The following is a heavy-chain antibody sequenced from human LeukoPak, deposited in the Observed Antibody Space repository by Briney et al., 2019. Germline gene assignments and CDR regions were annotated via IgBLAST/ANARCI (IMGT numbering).Heavy chain of an antibody. J-gene: IGHJ4*02. CDR1: GVTFSSYA. D-gene: IGHD2-15*01. CDR2: IIPILGIA. V-gene: IGHV1-69*04. CDR3: ATLAATNGGVAGADY. Sequence: WASVKVSCKASGVTFSSYAISWVRQAPGQGLEGMGGIIPILGIANYAQKFQGRVTITADKSTSTAYMELSSLRYEDTAVYYCATLAATNGGVAGADYWGQGTLVSVSS.